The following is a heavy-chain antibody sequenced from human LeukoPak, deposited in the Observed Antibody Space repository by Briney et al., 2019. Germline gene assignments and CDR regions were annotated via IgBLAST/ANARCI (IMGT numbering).Heavy chain of an antibody. CDR1: GFTFSRYW. D-gene: IGHD3-22*01. V-gene: IGHV3-74*01. Sequence: GGSLRLSCAASGFTFSRYWMHWVRQAPGKGLVWVSRIDGDGTSTSYADSVKGRFTISRDNAKSTLYLQMNSLRADDTAVYYCARGSPPMNYDSSGYLDYWGQGTLVTVSS. CDR3: ARGSPPMNYDSSGYLDY. J-gene: IGHJ4*02. CDR2: IDGDGTST.